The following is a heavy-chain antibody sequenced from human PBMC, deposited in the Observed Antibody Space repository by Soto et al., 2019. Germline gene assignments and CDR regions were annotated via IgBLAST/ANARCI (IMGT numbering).Heavy chain of an antibody. V-gene: IGHV1-18*01. Sequence: QVQLVQSGAEVKKPGASVKVSCKASGYTFTSYGISWVRQAPGQGLEWMGWISAYNGNTNYAQKLQGRVTMTTDTSTSTAYMELRSLRSDDTALYYCARDRSWRSTAWDKDAFDIWGQGTLVTVSS. D-gene: IGHD3-10*01. CDR3: ARDRSWRSTAWDKDAFDI. CDR2: ISAYNGNT. J-gene: IGHJ3*02. CDR1: GYTFTSYG.